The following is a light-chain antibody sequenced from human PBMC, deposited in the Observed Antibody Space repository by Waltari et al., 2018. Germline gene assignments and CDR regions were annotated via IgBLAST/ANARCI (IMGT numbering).Light chain of an antibody. CDR3: NSYTSSSSLDGSVV. Sequence: QSALTQPASVSGSPGQSITISCTGTNTDVGAYNYVSWFQQHPGKAPQLILYGVSNRAPGVSPRFAGYKSGNTAALTISGLHAEDEADYYCNSYTSSSSLDGSVVFGGGTKVTV. CDR1: NTDVGAYNY. V-gene: IGLV2-14*01. CDR2: GVS. J-gene: IGLJ2*01.